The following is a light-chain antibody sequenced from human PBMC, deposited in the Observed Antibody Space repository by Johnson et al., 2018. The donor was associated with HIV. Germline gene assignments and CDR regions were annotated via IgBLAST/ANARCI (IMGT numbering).Light chain of an antibody. V-gene: IGLV1-51*01. J-gene: IGLJ1*01. CDR3: GAWDSSLSSYV. Sequence: VLTQPPSVSAAPGQKVTISCSGSSSNIGNNYVSWYQQLPGTAPRLLISANNERPSDIPDRFSGSKSGTSATLGITGLQTGDEADYYCGAWDSSLSSYVFGTGTKVTVL. CDR2: ANN. CDR1: SSNIGNNY.